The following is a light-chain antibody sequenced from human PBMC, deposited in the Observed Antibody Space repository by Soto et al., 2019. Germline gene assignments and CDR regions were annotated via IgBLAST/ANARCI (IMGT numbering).Light chain of an antibody. CDR2: DAS. CDR1: QSIDNF. J-gene: IGKJ1*01. Sequence: DIQMTQSPSSLSASIGDRVTITCRASQSIDNFLNWYQQRAGKAPKLLIYDASSLQSGVPPRFSGSGSGTDFILTISSLQPEDFATYYCQQSYVTPRTFGQGTKVDIK. CDR3: QQSYVTPRT. V-gene: IGKV1-39*01.